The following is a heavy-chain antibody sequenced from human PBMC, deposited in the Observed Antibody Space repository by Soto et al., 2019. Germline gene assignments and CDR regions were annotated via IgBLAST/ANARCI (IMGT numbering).Heavy chain of an antibody. CDR1: GGSISSGGYY. CDR2: IYYSGST. Sequence: SETLSLTCTVSGGSISSGGYYWSWIRQHPGKGLEWIGYIYYSGSTYYNPSLKSRVTISVDTSKNQFSLKLSSVTAADTAVYYCARDCAPRGMDVWGQGTTVTVSS. J-gene: IGHJ6*02. V-gene: IGHV4-31*03. CDR3: ARDCAPRGMDV. D-gene: IGHD2-21*01.